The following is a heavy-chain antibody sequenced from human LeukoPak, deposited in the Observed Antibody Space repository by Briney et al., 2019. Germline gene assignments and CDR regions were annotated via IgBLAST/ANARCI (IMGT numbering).Heavy chain of an antibody. Sequence: PGGSLRLSCAASGFTFSSYSMNWVRQAPGKGLEWVSSISSSSSYIYYADSVKGRFTISRGNAKNSLYLQMNSLRAEDTAVYYCAKDLGRSGYSGLVDYWGQGTLVTVSS. J-gene: IGHJ4*02. V-gene: IGHV3-21*01. D-gene: IGHD3-22*01. CDR1: GFTFSSYS. CDR2: ISSSSSYI. CDR3: AKDLGRSGYSGLVDY.